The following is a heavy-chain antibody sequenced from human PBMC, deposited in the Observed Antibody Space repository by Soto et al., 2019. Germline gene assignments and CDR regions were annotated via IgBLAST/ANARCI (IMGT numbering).Heavy chain of an antibody. J-gene: IGHJ4*02. CDR2: VSYHGTNK. CDR3: ARGLPYDSSGYFFDY. V-gene: IGHV3-30*03. CDR1: GFTFSSYG. D-gene: IGHD3-22*01. Sequence: GGSLSLSCAASGFTFSSYGMHWVRQAPGKGLEWVALVSYHGTNKYYGDSVNGRFTISRDNSKNTLYLQMNSLRAEDTAVYYCARGLPYDSSGYFFDYWGQGTLVTVSS.